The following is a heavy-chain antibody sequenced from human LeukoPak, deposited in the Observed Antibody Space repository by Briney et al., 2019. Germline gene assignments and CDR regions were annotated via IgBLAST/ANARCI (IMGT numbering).Heavy chain of an antibody. CDR3: ARATPGLGNYYGSGSYYAFDY. D-gene: IGHD3-10*01. J-gene: IGHJ4*02. Sequence: LRASVKVSCKASGYTFTSYDINWVRQATGQGLEWMGWMNPNSGNTGYAQKFQGRVTMTRNTSISTAYMELSSLRSEDTAVYYCARATPGLGNYYGSGSYYAFDYWGQGTLVTVSS. V-gene: IGHV1-8*01. CDR2: MNPNSGNT. CDR1: GYTFTSYD.